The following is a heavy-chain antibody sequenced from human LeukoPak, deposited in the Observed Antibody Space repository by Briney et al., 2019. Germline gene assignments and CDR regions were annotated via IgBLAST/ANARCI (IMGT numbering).Heavy chain of an antibody. J-gene: IGHJ4*02. D-gene: IGHD6-19*01. CDR3: AKIPVSYSSGWTNFDY. Sequence: GSLRLSCAASGFTFSSYAMSWIRQAPGKGLEWVSAISGSGGSTYYADSVKGRFTISRDNSKNTLYVQMNSLRAGDTAVYFCAKIPVSYSSGWTNFDYWGQGTLVTVSS. CDR1: GFTFSSYA. V-gene: IGHV3-23*01. CDR2: ISGSGGST.